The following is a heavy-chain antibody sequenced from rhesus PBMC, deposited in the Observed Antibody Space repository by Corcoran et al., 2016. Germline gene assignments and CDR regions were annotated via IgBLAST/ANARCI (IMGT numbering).Heavy chain of an antibody. CDR1: GYSISSGYG. V-gene: IGHV4-127*01. CDR2: IGGSSGST. CDR3: ARRVSGRVMYRFDV. J-gene: IGHJ5-1*01. Sequence: QVQLQESGPGLVKPSETLSLTCAVSGYSISSGYGWSWIRQPPGKGLEWIGYIGGSSGSTNTNPSLKSRVTISKDTSKNQFSLKLSSVTAADTAVYYCARRVSGRVMYRFDVWGPGVLVTVSS. D-gene: IGHD6-25*01.